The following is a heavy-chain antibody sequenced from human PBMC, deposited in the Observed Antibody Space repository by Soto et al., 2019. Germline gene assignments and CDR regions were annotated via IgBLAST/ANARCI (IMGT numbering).Heavy chain of an antibody. J-gene: IGHJ4*02. CDR1: GFTFSSYA. V-gene: IGHV3-30-3*01. Sequence: GGSLRLSCAASGFTFSSYAMHWVRQAPGKGLEWVAVISYDGSNKYYADSVKGRFTISRDNSKNTLYLQMNSLRAEDTAVYYCARDKKAPLYYYDSSGYMYYFDYWGQGTLVTVAS. D-gene: IGHD3-22*01. CDR2: ISYDGSNK. CDR3: ARDKKAPLYYYDSSGYMYYFDY.